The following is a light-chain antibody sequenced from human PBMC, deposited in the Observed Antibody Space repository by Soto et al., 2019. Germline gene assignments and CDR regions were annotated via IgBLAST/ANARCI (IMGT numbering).Light chain of an antibody. V-gene: IGKV3-20*01. J-gene: IGKJ3*01. CDR3: QQYGSSPFT. Sequence: DIVLTQSPGTLSLSPGERATLSCRASQSVSSSYLAGYQQKPGQAPRLLIYGASSRATGIPDRFSGSESGTDFTLTISRLEPADFAVYYCQQYGSSPFTFGPGTKVAIK. CDR2: GAS. CDR1: QSVSSSY.